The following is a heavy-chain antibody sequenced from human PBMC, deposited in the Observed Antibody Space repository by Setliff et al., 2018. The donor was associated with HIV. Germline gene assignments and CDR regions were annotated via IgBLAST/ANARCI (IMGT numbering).Heavy chain of an antibody. J-gene: IGHJ4*02. CDR3: ARGGRKDLADN. Sequence: SETLSLTCAVYGGSFSGYYWSWIRQPPGKGLECIGEINHSGSTNHNPSLRSRVSISLDTSKNHFSLTLSSVTAADTALFYCARGGRKDLADNWGQGTLVTVSS. V-gene: IGHV4-34*09. D-gene: IGHD3-16*01. CDR2: INHSGST. CDR1: GGSFSGYY.